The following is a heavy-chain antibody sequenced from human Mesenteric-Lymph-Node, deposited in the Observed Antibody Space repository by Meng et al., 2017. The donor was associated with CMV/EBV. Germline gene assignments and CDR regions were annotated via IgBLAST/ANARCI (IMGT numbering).Heavy chain of an antibody. CDR1: GFTFSSYS. Sequence: ETLSLTCAASGFTFSSYSMNWVRQAPGKGLEWVSSISSSSSYIYYADSVKGRFTISRDNAKNSLYLQMNSLRAEDTAVYYCARDSGYGGFDYWGQGTLVTVSS. CDR2: ISSSSSYI. CDR3: ARDSGYGGFDY. J-gene: IGHJ4*02. D-gene: IGHD4-23*01. V-gene: IGHV3-21*01.